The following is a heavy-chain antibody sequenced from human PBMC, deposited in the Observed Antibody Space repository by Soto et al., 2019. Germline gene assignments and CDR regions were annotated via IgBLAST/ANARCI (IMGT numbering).Heavy chain of an antibody. CDR2: IYYSGST. V-gene: IGHV4-59*08. CDR3: ARLSGSRYPNFDC. J-gene: IGHJ4*02. D-gene: IGHD6-13*01. Sequence: QVQLQESGPGLVKPSETLSLTCTVSGGAISGYYWSWIRQPPGKGLEWIGYIYYSGSTNYNPSLKSRVXXSXDXXKTQFSLKPSSVTAADTAVYYCARLSGSRYPNFDCWGQGTLVTVSS. CDR1: GGAISGYY.